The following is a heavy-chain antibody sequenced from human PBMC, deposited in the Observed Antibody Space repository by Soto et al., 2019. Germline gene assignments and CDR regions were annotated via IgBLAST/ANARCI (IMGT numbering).Heavy chain of an antibody. CDR1: GYTFTSYG. Sequence: ASVKVSCKASGYTFTSYGISWVRQAPGQGLEWMGWISANNGNTNYAQKFQGRVTMTRNTSISTAYMELSSLRSEDTAVYYCAGGWEGIAARKEDFYYYYYYMDVWGKGTTVTVSS. J-gene: IGHJ6*03. CDR3: AGGWEGIAARKEDFYYYYYYMDV. CDR2: ISANNGNT. D-gene: IGHD6-6*01. V-gene: IGHV1-18*01.